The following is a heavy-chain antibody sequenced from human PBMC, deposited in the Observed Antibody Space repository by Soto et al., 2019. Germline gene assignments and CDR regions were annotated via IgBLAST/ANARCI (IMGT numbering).Heavy chain of an antibody. V-gene: IGHV3-30*18. CDR2: ISYDGSNK. D-gene: IGHD4-17*01. J-gene: IGHJ6*02. CDR3: AKGRTVTNRDYYYGMDV. Sequence: PGVSLRLSYAASGFNFSSYGMHWVRQAPGKGLEWVAVISYDGSNKYYADSVKGRFTISRDNSKNTLYLQMNSLRAEDTAVYYCAKGRTVTNRDYYYGMDVWGQGTTVTVSS. CDR1: GFNFSSYG.